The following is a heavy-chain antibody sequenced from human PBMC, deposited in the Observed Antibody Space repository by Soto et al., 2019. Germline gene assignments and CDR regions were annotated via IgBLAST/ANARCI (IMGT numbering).Heavy chain of an antibody. D-gene: IGHD2-15*01. V-gene: IGHV1-18*01. CDR3: ATSPGGGYCSGGSCPNQYYFDY. CDR2: ISAYNGNT. J-gene: IGHJ4*02. Sequence: GASVKVSCKASGYTFTSYGISWVRQAPGQGLEWMGWISAYNGNTNYAQKLQGRVTMTTDTSTSTAYMELRSLRSDDTAVYYCATSPGGGYCSGGSCPNQYYFDYWGQGTLVTVS. CDR1: GYTFTSYG.